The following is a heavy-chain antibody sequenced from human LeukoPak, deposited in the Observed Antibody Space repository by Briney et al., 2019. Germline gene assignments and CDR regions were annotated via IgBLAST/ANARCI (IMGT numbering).Heavy chain of an antibody. J-gene: IGHJ4*02. CDR3: ARIETTASRENY. CDR1: GFTFTSYG. D-gene: IGHD4-17*01. V-gene: IGHV3-23*01. CDR2: ISGSGQNT. Sequence: GGSLRLSCAASGFTFTSYGLSRVRQSPGKGLDWVSAISGSGQNTHYADSVKGRFIISKDNSKKTLDLQMNSLRAEDTAVYYCARIETTASRENYWGQGTLVTVSS.